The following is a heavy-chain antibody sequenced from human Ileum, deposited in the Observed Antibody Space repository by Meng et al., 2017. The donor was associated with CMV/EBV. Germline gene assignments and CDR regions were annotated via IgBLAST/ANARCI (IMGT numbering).Heavy chain of an antibody. J-gene: IGHJ4*02. D-gene: IGHD4-11*01. CDR1: GFTFSKYY. CDR3: ARDDFNYQKFCDF. V-gene: IGHV3-21*01. CDR2: ISTTNRYI. Sequence: GGSLRLSCAASGFTFSKYYMNWVRQAPGKGLEWVASISTTNRYIRYAASVKGRFTISRDNAENSVYLQMDNLRAEDTGVYYCARDDFNYQKFCDFWGQGTLVTVSS.